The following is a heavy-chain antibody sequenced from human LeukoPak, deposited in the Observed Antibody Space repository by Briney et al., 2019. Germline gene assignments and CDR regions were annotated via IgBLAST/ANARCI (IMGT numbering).Heavy chain of an antibody. CDR3: ARGRAIAVAENYYYGMDV. CDR2: ISYDGSNK. J-gene: IGHJ6*02. V-gene: IGHV3-30-3*01. Sequence: GGSLRLSCAASGFTFSSYAMHWVRQAPGKGLEWVAVISYDGSNKYYADSVKGRFTISRDNSKNTLYLQMNSLRAEDTAVYYCARGRAIAVAENYYYGMDVWGQGTTVTVSS. D-gene: IGHD6-19*01. CDR1: GFTFSSYA.